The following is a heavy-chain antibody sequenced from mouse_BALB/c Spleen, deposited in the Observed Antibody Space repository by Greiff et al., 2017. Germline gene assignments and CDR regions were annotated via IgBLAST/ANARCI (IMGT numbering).Heavy chain of an antibody. CDR2: ISSGGSYT. Sequence: EVKLVESGGGLVKPGGSLKLSCAASGFTFSSYTMSWVRQTPEKRLEWVATISSGGSYTYYPDSVKGRFTISRDNAKNTLYLQMSSLKSEDTAMYYCTRDRPITTVVAENFDVWGAGTTVTVSS. J-gene: IGHJ1*01. V-gene: IGHV5-6-4*01. D-gene: IGHD1-1*01. CDR3: TRDRPITTVVAENFDV. CDR1: GFTFSSYT.